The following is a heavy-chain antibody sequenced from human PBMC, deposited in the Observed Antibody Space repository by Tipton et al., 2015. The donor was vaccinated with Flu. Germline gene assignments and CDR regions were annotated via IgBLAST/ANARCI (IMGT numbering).Heavy chain of an antibody. CDR1: GYSISSGYY. Sequence: TLSLTCTVSGYSISSGYYWGWIRQPPGKGLEWIGNIYHIGSTYYNPSLKRRVTISVDTSKNQFSLRLSSVTAADTAVYYCACDYDNLTGQMIYWGQGTLVTVSS. D-gene: IGHD3-9*01. CDR2: IYHIGST. V-gene: IGHV4-38-2*02. CDR3: ACDYDNLTGQMIY. J-gene: IGHJ4*02.